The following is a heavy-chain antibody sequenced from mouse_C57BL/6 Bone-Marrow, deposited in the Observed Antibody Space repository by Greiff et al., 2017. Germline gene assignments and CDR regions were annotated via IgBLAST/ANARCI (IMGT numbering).Heavy chain of an antibody. V-gene: IGHV1-69*01. CDR3: ARSYYYDYFDY. J-gene: IGHJ2*01. Sequence: VQLQQPGAELVMPGASVKLSCKASGYTFTSYWMHWVKQRPGQGLEWIGELDPSDSYTNYNQKFKGKSTLTVDKSSSTAYMQLSSLTSEDSAVYYCARSYYYDYFDYWGQGTTLTVSS. CDR2: LDPSDSYT. D-gene: IGHD1-1*01. CDR1: GYTFTSYW.